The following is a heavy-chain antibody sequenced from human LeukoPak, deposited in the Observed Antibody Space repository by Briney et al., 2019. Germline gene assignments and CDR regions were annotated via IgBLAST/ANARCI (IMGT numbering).Heavy chain of an antibody. Sequence: PGGSLRLSCTASGFTFSSYSMNWVRQAPGKGLEWVSSISSSSSYIYYADSVKGRFTISRDNAKNSLYLQMNSLRAEDTAVYYCARDSGKGRDGYSDYFDYWGQGTLVTVSS. D-gene: IGHD5-24*01. CDR2: ISSSSSYI. CDR1: GFTFSSYS. V-gene: IGHV3-21*01. CDR3: ARDSGKGRDGYSDYFDY. J-gene: IGHJ4*02.